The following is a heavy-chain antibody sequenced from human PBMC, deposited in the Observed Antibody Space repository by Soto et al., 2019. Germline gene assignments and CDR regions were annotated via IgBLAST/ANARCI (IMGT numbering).Heavy chain of an antibody. V-gene: IGHV1-46*01. Sequence: QVQMVQSGAEVKKTGASVKVSCKASGYTFTSYYMHWVRQAPGQGLEWMGIINPSGGSTSYAQKFQGRVTMTRDTSASTVYMELSSLRSEDTAVYYCASDSPAQQLVPARDSWGQGTLVTVSS. D-gene: IGHD6-13*01. J-gene: IGHJ4*02. CDR1: GYTFTSYY. CDR3: ASDSPAQQLVPARDS. CDR2: INPSGGST.